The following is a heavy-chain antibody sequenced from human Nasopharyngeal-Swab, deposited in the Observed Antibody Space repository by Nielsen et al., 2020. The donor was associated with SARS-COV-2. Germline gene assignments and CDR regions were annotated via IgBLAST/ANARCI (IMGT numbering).Heavy chain of an antibody. D-gene: IGHD2-21*02. CDR1: GFTFSSYE. J-gene: IGHJ3*02. Sequence: GGSLRLSCAASGFTFSSYEMNWVRQAPGKGLEWVSYISSSGGTIYYADSVKGRFTISRDNAKNSLYLQMNSLRAEDTAVYYCARDDHTVVVTAVGHDAFDIWGQGTMVTVSS. V-gene: IGHV3-48*03. CDR3: ARDDHTVVVTAVGHDAFDI. CDR2: ISSSGGTI.